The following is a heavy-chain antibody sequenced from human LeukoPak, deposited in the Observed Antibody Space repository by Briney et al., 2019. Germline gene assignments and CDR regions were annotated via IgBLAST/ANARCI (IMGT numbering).Heavy chain of an antibody. D-gene: IGHD1-26*01. CDR2: ISGSGGSA. J-gene: IGHJ4*02. CDR3: AKDVLGWELPLYFDY. CDR1: GFTFSSYA. V-gene: IGHV3-23*01. Sequence: GGSLRLSCAASGFTFSSYAMSWVRQAPGKGLEWVSAISGSGGSAYYADSVKGRFTISRDNSKNTPYLQMNSLRAEDTAVYYCAKDVLGWELPLYFDYWGQGTLVTVSS.